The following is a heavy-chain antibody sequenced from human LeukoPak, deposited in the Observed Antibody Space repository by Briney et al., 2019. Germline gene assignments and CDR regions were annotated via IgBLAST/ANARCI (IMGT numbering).Heavy chain of an antibody. D-gene: IGHD3-22*01. CDR1: GFTFSSYA. CDR2: ISGSGGST. V-gene: IGHV3-23*01. CDR3: AKDTVVVRFWDY. Sequence: GSLRLSCAASGFTFSSYAMSWVRQAPGKGLEWVSAISGSGGSTYYADSVKGRFTISRDNSKNTLYLQMNSLRAEDTAVYYCAKDTVVVRFWDYWGQGTLVTVSS. J-gene: IGHJ4*02.